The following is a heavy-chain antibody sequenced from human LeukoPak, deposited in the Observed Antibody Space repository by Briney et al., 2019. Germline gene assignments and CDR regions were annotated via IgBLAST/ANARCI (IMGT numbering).Heavy chain of an antibody. V-gene: IGHV3-21*01. CDR2: ISSSSSYI. D-gene: IGHD4-17*01. J-gene: IGHJ4*02. CDR3: ASRGDYEVNYFDY. Sequence: GGSLRLSCAASGFTFSSYSMNWVRQAPGKGLEWVSSISSSSSYIYYADSVKGRFTISRDNAKNSLYLQMNSLRAEDTAVYYCASRGDYEVNYFDYWGQGTLVTVSS. CDR1: GFTFSSYS.